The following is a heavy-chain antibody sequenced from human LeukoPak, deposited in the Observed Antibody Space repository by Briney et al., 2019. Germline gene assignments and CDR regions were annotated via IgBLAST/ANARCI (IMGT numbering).Heavy chain of an antibody. D-gene: IGHD3-10*01. V-gene: IGHV1-2*02. Sequence: ASVKVSCKASGYTFTGYYMHWVRQAPGQGLEWMGWINPNSGGTNYAQKFQGRVTMTRDTSISTAYMELSRLRSDDTAVYYCARFLYGSGSLSQWGQGTLVTVSS. CDR1: GYTFTGYY. CDR2: INPNSGGT. CDR3: ARFLYGSGSLSQ. J-gene: IGHJ4*02.